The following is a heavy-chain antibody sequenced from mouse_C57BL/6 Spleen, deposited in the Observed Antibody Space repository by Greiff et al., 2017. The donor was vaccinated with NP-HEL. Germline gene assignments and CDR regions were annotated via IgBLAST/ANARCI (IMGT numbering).Heavy chain of an antibody. CDR1: GYTFTSYW. CDR2: INPSNGGT. V-gene: IGHV1-53*01. CDR3: ARGYYYGSSRFAY. D-gene: IGHD1-1*01. Sequence: QVHVKQPGTELVKPGASVKLSCKASGYTFTSYWMHWVKQRPGQGLEWIGNINPSNGGTNYNEKFKSKATLTVDKSSSTAYMQLSSLTSEDSAVYYCARGYYYGSSRFAYWGQGTLVTVSA. J-gene: IGHJ3*01.